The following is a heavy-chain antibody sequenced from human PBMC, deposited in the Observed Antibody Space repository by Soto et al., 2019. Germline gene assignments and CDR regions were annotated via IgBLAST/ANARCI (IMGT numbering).Heavy chain of an antibody. CDR1: GFTFSSYS. CDR3: ASQYSSSWYYYYYGMDV. Sequence: PGGSLRLACAASGFTFSSYSKNWVRQAPGKGLEWVSSISSSRSYIYYADSLKGRFTISRDNAKNSLYLQMNSLRAEDTAVYYCASQYSSSWYYYYYGMDVWGQGTKVTVSS. V-gene: IGHV3-21*01. D-gene: IGHD6-13*01. CDR2: ISSSRSYI. J-gene: IGHJ6*02.